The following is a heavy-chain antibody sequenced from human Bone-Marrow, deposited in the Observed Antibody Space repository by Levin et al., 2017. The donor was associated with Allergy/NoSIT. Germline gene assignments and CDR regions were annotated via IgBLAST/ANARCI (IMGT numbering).Heavy chain of an antibody. D-gene: IGHD6-19*01. Sequence: PSETLSLTCTVSGGSISSGNYYWSWIRQPAGKGLEWIGRVYTSGSTMYNPSLKSRVTISLDTSKNQFSLEVTSVTAADTAVYYCARTGYSSGWQLFDYWGQGTLVTVSS. CDR1: GGSISSGNYY. J-gene: IGHJ4*02. V-gene: IGHV4-61*02. CDR2: VYTSGST. CDR3: ARTGYSSGWQLFDY.